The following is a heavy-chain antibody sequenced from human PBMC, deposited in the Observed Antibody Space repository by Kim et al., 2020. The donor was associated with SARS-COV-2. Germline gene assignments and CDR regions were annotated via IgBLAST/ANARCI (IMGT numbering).Heavy chain of an antibody. Sequence: TYADSGKGRFTISRENAKNTLYLQMHSLRVEDTAVYYCASAGNYRFDSWGQGTLVTVSS. J-gene: IGHJ5*01. V-gene: IGHV3-74*03. CDR3: ASAGNYRFDS. D-gene: IGHD1-7*01.